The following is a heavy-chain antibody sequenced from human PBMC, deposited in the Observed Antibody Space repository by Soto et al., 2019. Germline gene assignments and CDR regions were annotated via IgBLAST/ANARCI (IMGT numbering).Heavy chain of an antibody. CDR1: GYTFTGYY. V-gene: IGHV1-2*02. J-gene: IGHJ4*02. D-gene: IGHD3-16*01. CDR2: INPNNGDT. Sequence: SVKVSCKASGYTFTGYYMHWVRQAPGQGLECMGWINPNNGDTNYAQKFQGRVTMTRDTSISTAYMELSRLRSDHSAVYYCAKDMQTWGTYWGQGTMVTVSS. CDR3: AKDMQTWGTY.